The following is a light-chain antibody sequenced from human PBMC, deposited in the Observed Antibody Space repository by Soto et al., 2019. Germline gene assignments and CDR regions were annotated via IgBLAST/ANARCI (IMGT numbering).Light chain of an antibody. Sequence: ESVLTQSPGTLSLSPGERATLSCRASQSVSSSYLAWYQQKPGQAPRLLIYGASSRATGIPGRFSGSGSGTEFPLNISRLEPEDFAVDFWQQYGSSRTCGQGIKVEIK. J-gene: IGKJ1*01. CDR3: QQYGSSRT. CDR2: GAS. V-gene: IGKV3-20*01. CDR1: QSVSSSY.